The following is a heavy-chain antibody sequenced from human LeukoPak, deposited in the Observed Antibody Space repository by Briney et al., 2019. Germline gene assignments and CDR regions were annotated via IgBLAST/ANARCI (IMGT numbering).Heavy chain of an antibody. D-gene: IGHD2-2*01. CDR2: SRNKASSYTT. J-gene: IGHJ4*02. CDR1: GFKFSDHY. CDR3: ARGVRVPAAMLVAKGGLDY. Sequence: GGSQRLSCAASGFKFSDHYIDWVRQAPGKGLEWVGRSRNKASSYTTEYAASVEGRFTISRDVSGSSLYLQMNSLRTEDTAVYYCARGVRVPAAMLVAKGGLDYWGQGTLVTVSS. V-gene: IGHV3-72*01.